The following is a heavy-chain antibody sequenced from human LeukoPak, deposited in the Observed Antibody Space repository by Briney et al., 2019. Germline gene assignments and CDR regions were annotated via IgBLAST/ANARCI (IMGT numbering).Heavy chain of an antibody. V-gene: IGHV4-59*02. CDR1: GGSVSTYY. J-gene: IGHJ4*02. CDR2: IYYSGST. CDR3: ASTSGYCSGGNCYSAFDY. Sequence: PSETLSLTCTVSGGSVSTYYGNWIRQPPGKGLEWIGYIYYSGSTNYNPSLKSRLTISVDKSNNQFSLKLTSVPAADTAVYYCASTSGYCSGGNCYSAFDYWGQGTLVTVSS. D-gene: IGHD2-15*01.